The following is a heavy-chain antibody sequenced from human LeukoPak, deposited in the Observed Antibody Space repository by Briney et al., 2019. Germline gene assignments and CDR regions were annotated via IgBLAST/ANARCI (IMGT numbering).Heavy chain of an antibody. J-gene: IGHJ4*02. CDR3: ALTSNYGGYDPHFDY. Sequence: RPGGSLRLSCAASGFTFSSYAMSWVRQAPGKGLEWVSLISSSGGSTYYADSVKGRFTISRDNSKNTLYLQMNSLRAEDTAVYYCALTSNYGGYDPHFDYWGQGTLVTVSS. CDR2: ISSSGGST. D-gene: IGHD4-17*01. CDR1: GFTFSSYA. V-gene: IGHV3-23*01.